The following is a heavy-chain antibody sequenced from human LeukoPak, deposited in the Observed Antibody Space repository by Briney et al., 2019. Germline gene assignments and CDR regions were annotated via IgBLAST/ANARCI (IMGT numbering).Heavy chain of an antibody. J-gene: IGHJ6*03. CDR2: INHSGST. D-gene: IGHD3-22*01. CDR3: AAYSSGYWDYYMDV. V-gene: IGHV4-34*01. CDR1: GGSFSGYY. Sequence: SETLSLTCAVYGGSFSGYYWSWIRQPPGKGLEWIGEINHSGSTNYNPSLKSRVTISVDTSKNQFSLKLSSVTAADTAVYYCAAYSSGYWDYYMDVWGKGTTVTVSS.